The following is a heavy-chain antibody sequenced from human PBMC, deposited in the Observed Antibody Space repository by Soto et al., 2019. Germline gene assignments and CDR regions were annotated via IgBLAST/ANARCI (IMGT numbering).Heavy chain of an antibody. CDR2: ISGSGDNT. CDR1: GFTFSTYA. J-gene: IGHJ4*02. CDR3: AKDSFINLRGYDSY. Sequence: EVQLLESGGGLVQPGGSLRLSCAASGFTFSTYAMIWVRQAPGKGLEWVSAISGSGDNTYYADSVKGRFTISRDNSKNTLYLQMSSLRAEDTAIYYCAKDSFINLRGYDSYWGQGTLVTVSS. V-gene: IGHV3-23*01. D-gene: IGHD5-12*01.